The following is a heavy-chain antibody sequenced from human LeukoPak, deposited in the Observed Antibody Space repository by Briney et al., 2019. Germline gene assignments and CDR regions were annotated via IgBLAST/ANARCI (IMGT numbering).Heavy chain of an antibody. Sequence: GASVKVSCKASGYTFTSYGISWVRQAPGQGLEWMGWISAYNGKTNYAQKLQGRVAMTTDTSTSTAYMELRSLRSDDTAVYYCARGWQSTTAYYYDSSGYYPPYYGMDVWGQGTTVTVSS. J-gene: IGHJ6*02. CDR2: ISAYNGKT. CDR3: ARGWQSTTAYYYDSSGYYPPYYGMDV. V-gene: IGHV1-18*01. D-gene: IGHD3-22*01. CDR1: GYTFTSYG.